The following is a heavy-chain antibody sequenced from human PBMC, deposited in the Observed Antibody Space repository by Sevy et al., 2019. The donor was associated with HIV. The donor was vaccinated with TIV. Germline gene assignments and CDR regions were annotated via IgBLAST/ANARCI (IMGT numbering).Heavy chain of an antibody. D-gene: IGHD2-15*01. V-gene: IGHV1-18*04. Sequence: ASVKVSCKASGYTFSNYGITWVRQAPGQGLEWMGWLSGYNGDTKNAQILQGRVTLTTDTSTTTAYMELRSLRSDDTAVYDCARGCSGGSCPYGMDVWGQGTTVTVSS. CDR1: GYTFSNYG. CDR2: LSGYNGDT. CDR3: ARGCSGGSCPYGMDV. J-gene: IGHJ6*02.